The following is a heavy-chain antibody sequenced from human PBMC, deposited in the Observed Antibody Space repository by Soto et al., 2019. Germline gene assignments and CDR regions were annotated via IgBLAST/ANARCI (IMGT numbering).Heavy chain of an antibody. CDR2: ISYDGSNK. D-gene: IGHD6-19*01. CDR3: PKDLAVAGSGIDY. J-gene: IGHJ4*02. V-gene: IGHV3-30*18. Sequence: VGSLRLSCAASRFTFSSYGMHWVRQAPGKGLEWVAVISYDGSNKYYADSVKGRFTISRDNSKNTLYLQMNSLRAEDTAVYYCPKDLAVAGSGIDYWCQRTLLTFSS. CDR1: RFTFSSYG.